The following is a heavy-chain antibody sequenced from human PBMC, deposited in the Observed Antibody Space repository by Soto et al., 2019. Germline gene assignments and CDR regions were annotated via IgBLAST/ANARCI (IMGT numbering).Heavy chain of an antibody. CDR2: IYYSGST. CDR1: GGSISSGGYY. J-gene: IGHJ3*02. CDR3: ASVVTATPDAFDI. V-gene: IGHV4-31*03. D-gene: IGHD2-21*02. Sequence: SETLSLTCTVSGGSISSGGYYWSWIRQHPGKGLEWIGYIYYSGSTYYNPSLKSRVTIPVDTSKNQFSLKLSSVTAADTAVYYCASVVTATPDAFDIWGQGTMVTVSS.